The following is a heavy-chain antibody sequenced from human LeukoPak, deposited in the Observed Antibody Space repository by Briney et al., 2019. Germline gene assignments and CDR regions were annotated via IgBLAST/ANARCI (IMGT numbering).Heavy chain of an antibody. V-gene: IGHV4-39*07. D-gene: IGHD2-21*02. J-gene: IGHJ4*02. Sequence: TSETLSLTCTVSGGSISTSNYYWGWIRQPPGKGLEWIGNIFYSGSTYYNPSLKSRVTISVDTSKNQFSLKLSSVTAADTAVYYCARGGSVVVTAIGRTTFDYWGQGTLVTVSS. CDR3: ARGGSVVVTAIGRTTFDY. CDR2: IFYSGST. CDR1: GGSISTSNYY.